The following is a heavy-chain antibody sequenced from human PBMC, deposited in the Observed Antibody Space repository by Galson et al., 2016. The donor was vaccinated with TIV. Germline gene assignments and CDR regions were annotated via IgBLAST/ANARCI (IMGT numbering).Heavy chain of an antibody. J-gene: IGHJ4*02. V-gene: IGHV3-49*04. Sequence: SLRLSCAASGFYFPDYAINWVRQAPGKGLEWVGFIRTKAYGGTAEYAASVIDRFIISRDNPNNIAHLQMNSLKIEDTAVYYCARVPYGDYPHPLTDWGQGTLVTVSS. CDR2: IRTKAYGGTA. CDR3: ARVPYGDYPHPLTD. CDR1: GFYFPDYA. D-gene: IGHD4-17*01.